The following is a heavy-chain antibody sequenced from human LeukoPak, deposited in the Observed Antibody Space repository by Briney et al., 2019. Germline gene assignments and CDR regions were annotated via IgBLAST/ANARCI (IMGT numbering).Heavy chain of an antibody. V-gene: IGHV3-21*01. CDR3: AREHVDIVATSLDY. CDR1: VFTFNSYI. Sequence: GGSLTLSCAASVFTFNSYIMKWVRQAPGKGLEWVSSISSSSSYIYYADSVKGRFTVSRDNAKNSLYLQMNSLRAEDTAVYYCAREHVDIVATSLDYWGQGTLVTVSS. CDR2: ISSSSSYI. D-gene: IGHD5-12*01. J-gene: IGHJ4*02.